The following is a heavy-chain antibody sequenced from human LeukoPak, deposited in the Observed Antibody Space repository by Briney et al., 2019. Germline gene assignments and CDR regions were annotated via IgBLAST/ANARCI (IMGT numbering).Heavy chain of an antibody. CDR1: GFTFDDYA. Sequence: HTGRSLTLSCAASGFTFDDYAMHWLRQAPGKGVEGVSGMSWNWGSSCYAASVKGRLPISRDNAKFSLYVQMNSVRAEGTALYYCAKGAGFTVFGAASFDYWGQGSLVTVCS. CDR3: AKGAGFTVFGAASFDY. J-gene: IGHJ4*02. V-gene: IGHV3-9*01. CDR2: MSWNWGSS. D-gene: IGHD3-3*01.